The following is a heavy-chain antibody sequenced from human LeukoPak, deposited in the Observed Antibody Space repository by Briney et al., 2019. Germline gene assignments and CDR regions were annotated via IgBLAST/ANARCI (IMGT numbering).Heavy chain of an antibody. CDR2: MNPNSGNT. V-gene: IGHV1-8*01. CDR3: ARVVTMVRGVPLGY. Sequence: ASVKVSCKASGYTFTSYGINWVRQATGQGLEWMGWMNPNSGNTGYAQKFQGRVTMTRNTSISTAYMELSSLRSEDTAVYYCARVVTMVRGVPLGYWGQGTLVTVSS. D-gene: IGHD3-10*01. CDR1: GYTFTSYG. J-gene: IGHJ4*02.